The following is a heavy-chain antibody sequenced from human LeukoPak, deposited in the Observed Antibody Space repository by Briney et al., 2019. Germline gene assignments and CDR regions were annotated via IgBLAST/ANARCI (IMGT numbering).Heavy chain of an antibody. V-gene: IGHV4-61*02. D-gene: IGHD2-21*01. Sequence: PSETLSLTCTVSGGSISSGDYYWSWIRQPAGKGLEWIGRIYTSGSTNYIPSLKSRVTISVDTSKNQFSLKLSSVTAADTAVYYCAREGEPEAYCGGDCSDAFDIWGQGTMVTVSS. J-gene: IGHJ3*02. CDR3: AREGEPEAYCGGDCSDAFDI. CDR1: GGSISSGDYY. CDR2: IYTSGST.